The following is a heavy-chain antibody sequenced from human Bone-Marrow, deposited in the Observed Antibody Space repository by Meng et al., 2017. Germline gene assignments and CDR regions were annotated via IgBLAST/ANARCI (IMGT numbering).Heavy chain of an antibody. D-gene: IGHD3-9*01. CDR2: ISSSGSTI. CDR3: ARDADWVIFDH. V-gene: IGHV3-48*03. Sequence: GGSLRLSCAASGFTFSSYEMNWVRQAPGNGLEWVSYISSSGSTIYYADSVKGRFTISRDDAKNTVYLQMNSLRAEDTAVYYCARDADWVIFDHWGQGALVTVSS. CDR1: GFTFSSYE. J-gene: IGHJ4*02.